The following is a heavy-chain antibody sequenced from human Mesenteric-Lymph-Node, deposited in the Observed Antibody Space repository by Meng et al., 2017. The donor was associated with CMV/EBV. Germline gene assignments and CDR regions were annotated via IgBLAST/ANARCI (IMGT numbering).Heavy chain of an antibody. CDR2: IYYSVRT. J-gene: IGHJ5*02. D-gene: IGHD2-15*01. Sequence: LRLSCSVSGDSISGGDHSWSWIRQHPGKGLEWIGYIYYSVRTYYNPSLENRVTISADTSKNQFSLRLASVTAADTAVYYCARGKRIVVVVAAPHNWFDPWGQGTLVTVSS. CDR1: GDSISGGDHS. V-gene: IGHV4-31*03. CDR3: ARGKRIVVVVAAPHNWFDP.